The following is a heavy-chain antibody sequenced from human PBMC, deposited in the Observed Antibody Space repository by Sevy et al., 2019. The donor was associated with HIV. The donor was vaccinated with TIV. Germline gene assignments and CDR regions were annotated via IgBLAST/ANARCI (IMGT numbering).Heavy chain of an antibody. CDR2: IKSKADGGTI. Sequence: GGSLRLSCAASGFTFTYAWMTWVRQAPGMGLEWVGRIKSKADGGTIDYAAPVKGRFTISRDDSKNTLYLQMNSLKTDDTGVYYCSTDPIIVLLVTDGMDVWGQRTTVTVSS. V-gene: IGHV3-15*01. CDR3: STDPIIVLLVTDGMDV. CDR1: GFTFTYAW. J-gene: IGHJ6*02. D-gene: IGHD2-8*02.